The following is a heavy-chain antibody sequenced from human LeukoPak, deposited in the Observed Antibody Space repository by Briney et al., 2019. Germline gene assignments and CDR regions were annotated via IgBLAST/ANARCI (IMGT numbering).Heavy chain of an antibody. CDR2: ISSSGSTI. J-gene: IGHJ2*01. CDR3: AKEHGEFDL. CDR1: GFTFSSYE. D-gene: IGHD7-27*01. V-gene: IGHV3-48*03. Sequence: GGSLRLFCAASGFTFSSYEMNWVRQAPGKGLEWVSYISSSGSTIYYADSVKGRFTISRDNSKNTLYLQMNSLRAEDTAVYYCAKEHGEFDLWGRGTLVTVSS.